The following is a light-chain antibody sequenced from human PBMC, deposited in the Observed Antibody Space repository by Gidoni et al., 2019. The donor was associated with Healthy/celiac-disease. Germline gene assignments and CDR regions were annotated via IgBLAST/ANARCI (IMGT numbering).Light chain of an antibody. J-gene: IGKJ5*01. Sequence: SVWTQTPATLSLAPGERATLSCRASQSVSSYLAWYQQKPGQAPRLLIYDASNRATGIPARFSGSGSGTDFTLTFSSLEPEDFAVYYCQPRSNWPPTFGQGPRLEI. CDR3: QPRSNWPPT. CDR2: DAS. V-gene: IGKV3-11*01. CDR1: QSVSSY.